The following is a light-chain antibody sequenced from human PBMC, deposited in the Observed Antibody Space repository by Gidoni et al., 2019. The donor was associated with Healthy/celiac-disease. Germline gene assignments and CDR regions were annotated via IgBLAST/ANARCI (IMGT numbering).Light chain of an antibody. J-gene: IGLJ2*01. CDR3: SSYTSSSTPVV. Sequence: QSALTQPASVSGSPGQSITISCTGTSSDVGGYNHVSWYQQHPGKAPKLMSYEVSNRPSGVSNRFSGSKSGNTASLTISGLQAEDEADYYCSSYTSSSTPVVFGGGTKLTVL. V-gene: IGLV2-14*01. CDR1: SSDVGGYNH. CDR2: EVS.